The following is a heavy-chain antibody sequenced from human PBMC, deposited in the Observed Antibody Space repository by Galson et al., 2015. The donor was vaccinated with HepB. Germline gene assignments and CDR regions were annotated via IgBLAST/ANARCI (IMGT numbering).Heavy chain of an antibody. Sequence: SVKVSCKASGYSFSHYGLSWIRQAPGPGLEWMGWFSGYDGSTNYAQKFQGRVTMTADASTGTAYLELTNLRSDDTAVYYCARDSRLELRLNNYFSYGMDVWGQGSAVTVSS. CDR3: ARDSRLELRLNNYFSYGMDV. CDR2: FSGYDGST. CDR1: GYSFSHYG. V-gene: IGHV1-18*01. J-gene: IGHJ6*02. D-gene: IGHD1-1*01.